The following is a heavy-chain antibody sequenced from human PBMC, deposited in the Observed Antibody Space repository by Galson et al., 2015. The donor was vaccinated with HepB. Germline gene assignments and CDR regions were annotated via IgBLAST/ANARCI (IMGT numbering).Heavy chain of an antibody. Sequence: SLRLSCAASGLTFSRNWMTWVRQAPGKGLEWVANIRKDGSQTHYADSVKGRFTISRDNAENSLFLQMNSLRAEDTAVYYCARDVSYCGGAICYDVFDYWGQGTLVTVSS. V-gene: IGHV3-7*03. CDR2: IRKDGSQT. D-gene: IGHD2-15*01. J-gene: IGHJ4*02. CDR1: GLTFSRNW. CDR3: ARDVSYCGGAICYDVFDY.